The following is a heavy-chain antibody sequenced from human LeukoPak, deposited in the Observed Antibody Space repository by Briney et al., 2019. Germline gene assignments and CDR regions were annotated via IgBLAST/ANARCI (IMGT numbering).Heavy chain of an antibody. D-gene: IGHD1-26*01. J-gene: IGHJ2*01. CDR2: INAGNGDT. V-gene: IGHV1-3*01. CDR3: ARTYSGSYYGWYFDL. CDR1: GYTFTSYA. Sequence: GASVRVSCTASGYTFTSYAMHWVRQAPGQRLEWMGWINAGNGDTKYSQKFQGRVTITRDTSASTAYMELSSLRSEDTAVYYCARTYSGSYYGWYFDLWGRGTLVTVSS.